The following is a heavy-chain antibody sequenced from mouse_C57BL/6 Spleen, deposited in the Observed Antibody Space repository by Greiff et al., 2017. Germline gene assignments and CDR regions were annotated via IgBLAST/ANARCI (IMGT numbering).Heavy chain of an antibody. CDR2: ISYDGSN. J-gene: IGHJ1*03. V-gene: IGHV3-6*01. CDR3: AEVKNWYFDV. CDR1: GYSITSGYY. D-gene: IGHD2-2*01. Sequence: EVQLQQSGPGLVKPSQSLSLTCSVTGYSITSGYYWNWIRQFPGNKLEWMGYISYDGSNNYNPSLKNRISITRDTSKNQFFLKLNSVTTEDTATYYCAEVKNWYFDVWGTGTTVTVSS.